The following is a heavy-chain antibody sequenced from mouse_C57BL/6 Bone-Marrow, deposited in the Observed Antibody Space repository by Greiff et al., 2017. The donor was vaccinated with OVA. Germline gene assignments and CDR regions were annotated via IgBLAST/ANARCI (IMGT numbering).Heavy chain of an antibody. Sequence: QVQLKQPGTELVKPGASVKLSCKASGYTFTSYWMHWVKQRPGQGLEWIGNINPSNGGTNYNEKFKSKATLTVDKSSSTAYMQLSSLTSEDSAVYYCARGRWLLSWFAYWGQGTLVTVSA. J-gene: IGHJ3*01. CDR1: GYTFTSYW. CDR2: INPSNGGT. CDR3: ARGRWLLSWFAY. V-gene: IGHV1-53*01. D-gene: IGHD2-3*01.